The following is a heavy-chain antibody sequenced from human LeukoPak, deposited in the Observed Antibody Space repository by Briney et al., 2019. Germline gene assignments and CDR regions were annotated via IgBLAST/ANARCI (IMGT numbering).Heavy chain of an antibody. CDR3: ARAMRNMIVVVISLDAFDI. CDR2: IYPGDSDT. CDR1: GYSFTSYW. J-gene: IGHJ3*02. D-gene: IGHD3-22*01. Sequence: GESLKISCKGSGYSFTSYWIGWVRQMPGKGLEWMGIIYPGDSDTRYSPSFQGQVTISADKSISTAYLQWSSLKASDTAMYYCARAMRNMIVVVISLDAFDIWGQGTMVTVSS. V-gene: IGHV5-51*01.